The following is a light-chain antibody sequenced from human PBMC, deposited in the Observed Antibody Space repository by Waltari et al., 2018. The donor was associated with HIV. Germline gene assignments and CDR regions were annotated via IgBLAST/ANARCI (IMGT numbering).Light chain of an antibody. J-gene: IGKJ2*01. V-gene: IGKV3-15*01. Sequence: EVMLTPSPATLSVSPGATFTLSCRASQSVGASLPWYQHRPGQSPRRLVYGAYTTAPGVPARFRGRGFGTDFTLTISNLQSGDFAVYFCQQYSTWPLYTFGQGTKLEI. CDR3: QQYSTWPLYT. CDR2: GAY. CDR1: QSVGAS.